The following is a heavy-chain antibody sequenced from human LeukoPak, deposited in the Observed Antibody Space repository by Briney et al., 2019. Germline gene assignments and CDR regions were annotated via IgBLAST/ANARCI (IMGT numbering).Heavy chain of an antibody. Sequence: GGSLRLSCAASGFTFSSYGMHWVRQAPGKGLEWVAVIWYDGRNKYYADSVKGRFTISRDNSKNTLYLQMNSLRAEDTAVYYCARDSSWQLEYFQHWGQGTLVTVSS. CDR1: GFTFSSYG. D-gene: IGHD6-13*01. CDR2: IWYDGRNK. V-gene: IGHV3-33*01. J-gene: IGHJ1*01. CDR3: ARDSSWQLEYFQH.